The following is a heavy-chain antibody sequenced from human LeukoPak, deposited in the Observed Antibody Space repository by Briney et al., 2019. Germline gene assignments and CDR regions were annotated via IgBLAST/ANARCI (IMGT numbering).Heavy chain of an antibody. V-gene: IGHV3-30*02. CDR1: GFALTSYG. CDR2: IRYDGSHK. D-gene: IGHD3-10*01. J-gene: IGHJ6*03. CDR3: ARDRLLYYMDV. Sequence: GGSLRLSXAASGFALTSYGMDWGRQSPGKGLGWVAFIRYDGSHKYYADSVKGRFTISRDNSKNTLYLQMNSLRAEDTAVYYCARDRLLYYMDVWGKRTTVTVSS.